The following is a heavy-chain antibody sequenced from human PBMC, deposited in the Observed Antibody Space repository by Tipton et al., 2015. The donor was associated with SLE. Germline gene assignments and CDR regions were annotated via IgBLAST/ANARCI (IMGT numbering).Heavy chain of an antibody. CDR1: GGSISSSSYY. V-gene: IGHV4-39*07. Sequence: TLSLTCTVSGGSISSSSYYWGWIRQPPGKGLEWIGSIYYSGSTYYNPSLKSRVTISVDTSKNQFSRKLSSVTAADTAVYYCARGISLYYYYYRDVWGKGTTVTVSS. J-gene: IGHJ6*03. CDR2: IYYSGST. CDR3: ARGISLYYYYYRDV. D-gene: IGHD3-10*01.